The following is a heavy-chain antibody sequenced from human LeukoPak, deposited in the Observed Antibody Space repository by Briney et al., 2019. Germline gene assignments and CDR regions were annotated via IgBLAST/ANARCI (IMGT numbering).Heavy chain of an antibody. V-gene: IGHV1-8*01. CDR1: GYTFTSYD. J-gene: IGHJ4*02. Sequence: ASVKVSCKASGYTFTSYDINWVRQATGQGLEWLGWMNPNSGNTGYAQKFQGRVTMTRNTSISTAYMELSSLRSEVTAVYYCARRRGWPNYFDYWGQGTLVTVSS. CDR2: MNPNSGNT. CDR3: ARRRGWPNYFDY. D-gene: IGHD6-19*01.